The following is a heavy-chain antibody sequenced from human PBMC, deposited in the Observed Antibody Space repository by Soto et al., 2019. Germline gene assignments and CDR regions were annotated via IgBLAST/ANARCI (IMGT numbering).Heavy chain of an antibody. CDR2: IYWDDDK. D-gene: IGHD2-15*01. CDR1: GFSLSTSGVG. CDR3: AYLPCSGGSCYWFSFSGMDG. V-gene: IGHV2-5*02. Sequence: QITLKESGPPLVKPTQTLTLTCTFSGFSLSTSGVGVAWIRQPPGKALEWLALIYWDDDKRYRPSLESRLTITKDTSKNQVVLTMTNMDSVDTATYYCAYLPCSGGSCYWFSFSGMDGRGQGTTVTVSS. J-gene: IGHJ6*02.